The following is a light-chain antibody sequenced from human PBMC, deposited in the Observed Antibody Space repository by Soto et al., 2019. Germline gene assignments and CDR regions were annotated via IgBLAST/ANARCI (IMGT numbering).Light chain of an antibody. J-gene: IGKJ1*01. V-gene: IGKV3-20*01. Sequence: EMVLTQSPDSLSLSPGERATLSCRASQTVGNNYVAWYQQKPGQAPRLLIYGASYRATGIPDRFSGSGSGTDFILTISRLEPEDFAVYYCQQPAYSPRTVGQGTKVELK. CDR1: QTVGNNY. CDR3: QQPAYSPRT. CDR2: GAS.